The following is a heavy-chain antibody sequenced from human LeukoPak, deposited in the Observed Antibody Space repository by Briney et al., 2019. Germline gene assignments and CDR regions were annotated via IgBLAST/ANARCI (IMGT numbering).Heavy chain of an antibody. CDR1: GFTFSSYG. CDR3: ASWGEGALDN. V-gene: IGHV3-23*01. CDR2: IRGSGGNT. Sequence: GGSLRLSCAASGFTFSSYGMSWVRQAPGKGLEWVSAIRGSGGNTYYAESVKGRFTISRDNSKNTLYLQMNSLRVEDTGVYYCASWGEGALDNWGQGTLVTVSS. D-gene: IGHD1-26*01. J-gene: IGHJ4*02.